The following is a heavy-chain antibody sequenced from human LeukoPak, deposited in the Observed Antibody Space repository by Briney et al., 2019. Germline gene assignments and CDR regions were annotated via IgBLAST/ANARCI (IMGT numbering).Heavy chain of an antibody. CDR2: ISGSGGST. CDR3: AKGSYSSGWYVPSHYFDY. D-gene: IGHD6-19*01. CDR1: GFTFSSYA. V-gene: IGHV3-23*01. J-gene: IGHJ4*02. Sequence: GGSLRLSCAASGFTFSSYAMSWVRQAPGKGLEWVSAISGSGGSTYYADSVKGRFTISRDNSKNTLYLQMNSLRAEDTAVYYCAKGSYSSGWYVPSHYFDYWGQGTLVTVSS.